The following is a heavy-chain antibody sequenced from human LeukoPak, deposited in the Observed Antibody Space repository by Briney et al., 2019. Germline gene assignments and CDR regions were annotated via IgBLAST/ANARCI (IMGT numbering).Heavy chain of an antibody. Sequence: ASVKVSCKASGYTFTSYYMHWVRQAPGQGLEWMGIINPSGGSTSYAQKFQGRVTMTRDTSTSTVYMELSSLGSEDTAVYYCATPFQYDSSGMWLRPLGYWGQGTLVTVSS. CDR1: GYTFTSYY. V-gene: IGHV1-46*03. CDR3: ATPFQYDSSGMWLRPLGY. J-gene: IGHJ4*02. CDR2: INPSGGST. D-gene: IGHD3-22*01.